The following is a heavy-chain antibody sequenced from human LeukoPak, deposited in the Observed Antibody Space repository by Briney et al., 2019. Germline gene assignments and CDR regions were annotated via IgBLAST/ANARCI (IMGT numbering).Heavy chain of an antibody. CDR1: GFTFSSYA. CDR2: ISGSGGGT. D-gene: IGHD4-17*01. V-gene: IGHV3-23*01. J-gene: IGHJ4*02. Sequence: GGSLRLSCAASGFTFSSYAMSWVRQAPGKGLEWVSAISGSGGGTYYADSVKGRFTISRDNSKNTLYLQMNSLRAEDTAVYYCAKGMTYGDYEAFDYWGQGTLVTVSS. CDR3: AKGMTYGDYEAFDY.